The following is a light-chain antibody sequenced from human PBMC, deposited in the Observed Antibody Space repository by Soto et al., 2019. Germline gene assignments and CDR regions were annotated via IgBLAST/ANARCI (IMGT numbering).Light chain of an antibody. CDR2: DVS. J-gene: IGLJ2*01. CDR3: CSYTGRVTFVI. CDR1: SSDIGRYNY. V-gene: IGLV2-14*03. Sequence: QSVLTQPASVSGSPGQSITISCTGSSSDIGRYNYVSWYQQLPGKAPKLMIFDVSQRPSGVPDRFAGSKSGDTASLTISGLQADDEADYFCCSYTGRVTFVIFGGGTKLTVL.